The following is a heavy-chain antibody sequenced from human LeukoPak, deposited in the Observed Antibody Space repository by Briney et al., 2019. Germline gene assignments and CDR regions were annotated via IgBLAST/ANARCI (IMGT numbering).Heavy chain of an antibody. J-gene: IGHJ5*02. CDR3: ARVFDYGDYYNPRGWFDP. CDR1: GYTFTRYG. Sequence: ASVTVSCKGSGYTFTRYGITWVRQAPGQGLEWMGWISTYYGDKKYAQKLQGRVTMTSDTSTNTAYMELRSLISDDTAVYYCARVFDYGDYYNPRGWFDPWGQGTLVTVSS. CDR2: ISTYYGDK. V-gene: IGHV1-18*01. D-gene: IGHD4-17*01.